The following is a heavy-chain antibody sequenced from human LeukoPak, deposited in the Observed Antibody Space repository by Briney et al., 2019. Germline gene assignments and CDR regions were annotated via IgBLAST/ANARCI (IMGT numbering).Heavy chain of an antibody. CDR1: GYTFTSYV. J-gene: IGHJ5*02. Sequence: GASVKVSCKASGYTFTSYVISWVRQAPGQGLEWMGWISAYNGNTNYAQKLQGRVTMTTDTSTSTAYMELRSLRSDDTAVYYCARAVVVAATRGNWFDPWGQGTLVTVSS. CDR2: ISAYNGNT. D-gene: IGHD2-15*01. CDR3: ARAVVVAATRGNWFDP. V-gene: IGHV1-18*01.